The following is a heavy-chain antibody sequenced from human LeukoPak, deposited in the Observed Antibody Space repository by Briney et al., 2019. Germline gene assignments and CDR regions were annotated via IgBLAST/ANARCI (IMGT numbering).Heavy chain of an antibody. CDR3: ARQVGATPYYYYYMDV. CDR1: GDSITTTHW. D-gene: IGHD1-26*01. J-gene: IGHJ6*03. CDR2: AYHSDYT. Sequence: PSGTLSLTCTVSGDSITTTHWWSWVRQSPGKGLEWIANAYHSDYTNYNPSLKGRATISVDKSKNQLSLKVISVTAADTAVYYCARQVGATPYYYYYMDVWGKGTTVTISS. V-gene: IGHV4-4*02.